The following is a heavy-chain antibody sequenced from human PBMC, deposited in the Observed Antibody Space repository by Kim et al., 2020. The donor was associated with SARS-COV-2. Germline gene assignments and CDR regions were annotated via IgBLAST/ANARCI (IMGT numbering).Heavy chain of an antibody. CDR2: VYSGGSTT. V-gene: IGHV3-23*03. Sequence: GGSLRLSCAASGFSFSTYAMTWVRQAPGKGLEWVSVVYSGGSTTYYADSVKGRSTISSDDSRSTLFLQMNSLRAEDTAVYYCAKGIWGWTSLARATFDH. D-gene: IGHD2-15*01. CDR3: AKGIWGWTSLARATFDH. CDR1: GFSFSTYA. J-gene: IGHJ4*01.